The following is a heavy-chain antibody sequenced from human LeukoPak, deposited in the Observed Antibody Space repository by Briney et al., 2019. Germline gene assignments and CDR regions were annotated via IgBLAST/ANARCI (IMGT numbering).Heavy chain of an antibody. CDR1: GYTFTSYD. V-gene: IGHV1-8*01. CDR2: MNPNGGNT. CDR3: EIYSGYDSY. J-gene: IGHJ4*02. Sequence: GASVKVSCKASGYTFTSYDINRVRQATGQGLEWMGWMNPNGGNTDYAQKFQGRVTMTRNTSISTAYMELSSLRSEDTAVYYCEIYSGYDSYWGQGTLVTVSS. D-gene: IGHD5-12*01.